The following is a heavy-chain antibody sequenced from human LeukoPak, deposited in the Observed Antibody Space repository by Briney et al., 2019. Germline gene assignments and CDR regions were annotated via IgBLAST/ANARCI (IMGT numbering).Heavy chain of an antibody. CDR1: GGSISSYY. J-gene: IGHJ5*02. Sequence: SETLSLTCTVSGGSISSYYWSWIRQPAGKGLEWIGRIYTSGSTNYNPSLKSRVTISVDTSKNQFSLKLSSVTAADTAVYYCARDYYYGSSSWFDPWGQGTLVTVSS. CDR2: IYTSGST. V-gene: IGHV4-4*07. D-gene: IGHD3-10*01. CDR3: ARDYYYGSSSWFDP.